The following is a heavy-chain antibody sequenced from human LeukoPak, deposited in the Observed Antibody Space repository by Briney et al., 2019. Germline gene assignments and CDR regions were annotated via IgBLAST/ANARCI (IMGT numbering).Heavy chain of an antibody. CDR3: ARGNTVMYLYYYYYYYYMDV. Sequence: PSETPSLTCAVYGGSFSGYYWSWIRQPPGKGLEWIGEINHSGSTNYNPSLKSRVTISVDTSKNQFSLKLSSVTAADTAVYYCARGNTVMYLYYYYYYYYMDVWGKGTTVTISS. V-gene: IGHV4-34*01. J-gene: IGHJ6*03. D-gene: IGHD4-11*01. CDR1: GGSFSGYY. CDR2: INHSGST.